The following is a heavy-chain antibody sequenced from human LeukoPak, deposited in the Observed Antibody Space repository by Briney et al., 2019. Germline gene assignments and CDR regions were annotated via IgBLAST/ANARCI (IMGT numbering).Heavy chain of an antibody. D-gene: IGHD2-15*01. V-gene: IGHV3-11*04. CDR3: ARDLVVFGSRAFGI. J-gene: IGHJ3*02. Sequence: GGSLRLSCAASGFTFSDYYMSWIRQAPGKGLEWVSYISSSGSTIYYADSVKGRFTISRDNAKNSLYLQMNSLKAEDTAVYYCARDLVVFGSRAFGIWGQGTMVTVSS. CDR1: GFTFSDYY. CDR2: ISSSGSTI.